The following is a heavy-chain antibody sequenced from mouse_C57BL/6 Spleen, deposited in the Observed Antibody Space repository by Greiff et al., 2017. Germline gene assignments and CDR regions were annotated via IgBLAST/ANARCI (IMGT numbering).Heavy chain of an antibody. D-gene: IGHD1-2*01. CDR1: GYTFTSYW. J-gene: IGHJ4*01. V-gene: IGHV1-69*01. CDR3: ARSGGLRPPCAMDY. Sequence: QVQLQQPGAELVMPGASVKLSCKASGYTFTSYWMHWVKQRPGQGLEWIGELYPSDSYTNYNQKFKGKSTLTVDKSSSTAYMQLSSLTSEDSAVYCCARSGGLRPPCAMDYWGQGTSVTVSS. CDR2: LYPSDSYT.